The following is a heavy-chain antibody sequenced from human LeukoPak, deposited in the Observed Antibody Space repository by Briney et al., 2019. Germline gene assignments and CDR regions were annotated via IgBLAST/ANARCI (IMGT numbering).Heavy chain of an antibody. CDR2: IYPGDSDT. CDR3: ARGRHGYDSSGYPLEY. J-gene: IGHJ4*02. V-gene: IGHV5-51*01. CDR1: GYSFTSYW. D-gene: IGHD3-22*01. Sequence: PGESLKISCKGSGYSFTSYWIGWVRQMPGKGLEWMGIIYPGDSDTRYSPSFQGQVTISADKSISTAYLQWSSLKASDTAMYYCARGRHGYDSSGYPLEYWGQGTLVTVSS.